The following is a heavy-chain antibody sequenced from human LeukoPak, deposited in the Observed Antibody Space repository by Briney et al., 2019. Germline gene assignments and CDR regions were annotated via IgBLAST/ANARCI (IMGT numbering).Heavy chain of an antibody. V-gene: IGHV3-23*01. CDR1: RLTGNKSR. Sequence: GVFVSLSWVAARLTGNKSRLRWVRHHPGKELEWISGISGSGASTYYADSVKGRFTISRDDSRNTLYLQMNSLRGDDTAVYYCAKDVGKWESLHFFDYWGQGTLVTVSS. J-gene: IGHJ4*02. CDR2: ISGSGAST. CDR3: AKDVGKWESLHFFDY. D-gene: IGHD1-26*01.